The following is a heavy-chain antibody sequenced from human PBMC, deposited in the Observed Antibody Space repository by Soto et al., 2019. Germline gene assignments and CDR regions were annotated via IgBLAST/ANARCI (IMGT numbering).Heavy chain of an antibody. D-gene: IGHD2-2*03. CDR2: IYHSGST. J-gene: IGHJ4*02. Sequence: PSETLSLTCAVSGGSISTITWWSWVRQPPGKGLQWIGEIYHSGSTNYNPSLKSRVTISVDKSKNQFSLELSSVTAADTAVYYCARDLGSCRSTSCRPLDNWGQGTLVTVSS. CDR3: ARDLGSCRSTSCRPLDN. V-gene: IGHV4-4*02. CDR1: GGSISTITW.